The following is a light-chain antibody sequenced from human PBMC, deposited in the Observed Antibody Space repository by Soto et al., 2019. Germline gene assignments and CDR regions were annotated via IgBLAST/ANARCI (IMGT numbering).Light chain of an antibody. CDR1: QSVSSSY. CDR2: GAS. J-gene: IGKJ1*01. Sequence: EIVLTQSPGTLSLSPWERATLSCRASQSVSSSYLAWYQQKRGQAPSLLMYGASRRATGIPERFSGSGSGTDFTLTISRLEPEDFAVYYCQQYGSSPRTFGQGTKVDIK. V-gene: IGKV3-20*01. CDR3: QQYGSSPRT.